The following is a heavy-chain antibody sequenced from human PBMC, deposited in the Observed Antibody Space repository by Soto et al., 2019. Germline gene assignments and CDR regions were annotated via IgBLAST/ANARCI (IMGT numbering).Heavy chain of an antibody. J-gene: IGHJ4*02. D-gene: IGHD4-17*01. Sequence: GSLRLSCAASGFTVSSNYVSWVRQAPGKGLEWVSVIYSGGRTHYGDSVKGRFTISRHNSKNTLYLQMNSLRAEDTAVYYCASRYGDYGPYYFDYWGQGTLVTVSS. CDR1: GFTVSSNY. CDR3: ASRYGDYGPYYFDY. V-gene: IGHV3-53*04. CDR2: IYSGGRT.